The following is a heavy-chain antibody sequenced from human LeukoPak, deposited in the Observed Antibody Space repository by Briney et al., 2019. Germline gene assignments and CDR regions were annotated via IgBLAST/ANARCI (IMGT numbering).Heavy chain of an antibody. CDR1: GFTFSSYW. CDR3: AKLDCSSTSCYEDY. Sequence: GGSLRLSCAASGFTFSSYWMHWVRQAPGKGLEWVSAISGSGGSTYYADSVKGRFTISRDNSKNTLYLQMNSLRAEDTAVYYCAKLDCSSTSCYEDYWGQGTLVTVSS. D-gene: IGHD2-2*01. J-gene: IGHJ4*02. V-gene: IGHV3-23*01. CDR2: ISGSGGST.